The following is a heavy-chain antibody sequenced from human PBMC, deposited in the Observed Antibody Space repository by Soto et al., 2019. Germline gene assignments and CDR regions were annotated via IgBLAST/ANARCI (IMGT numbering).Heavy chain of an antibody. CDR1: GFSLSTGGVG. D-gene: IGHD3-9*01. Sequence: SCPTLVNPTQTLTLTCTFSGFSLSTGGVGVGWIRQPPGKALEWLALIYWDDDKRYSPSLKSRLTITKDTSKNQVVLTMTNMDPVDTATYYCAHSSGYDILTGSNLRPYYYYGMDVWGQGTTVTVSS. V-gene: IGHV2-5*02. CDR2: IYWDDDK. J-gene: IGHJ6*02. CDR3: AHSSGYDILTGSNLRPYYYYGMDV.